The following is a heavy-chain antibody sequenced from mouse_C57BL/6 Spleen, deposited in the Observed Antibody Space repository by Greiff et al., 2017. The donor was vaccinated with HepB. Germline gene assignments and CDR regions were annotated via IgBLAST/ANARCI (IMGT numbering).Heavy chain of an antibody. D-gene: IGHD1-1*01. CDR3: ARPELRYAMDY. Sequence: EVKLMESGGGLVKPGGSLKLSCAASGFTFSDYGMHWVRQAPEKGLEWVAYISSGSSTIYYADTVKGRFTISRDNAKNTLFLQMTSLRSEDTAMYYCARPELRYAMDYWGQGTSVTVSS. V-gene: IGHV5-17*01. J-gene: IGHJ4*01. CDR1: GFTFSDYG. CDR2: ISSGSSTI.